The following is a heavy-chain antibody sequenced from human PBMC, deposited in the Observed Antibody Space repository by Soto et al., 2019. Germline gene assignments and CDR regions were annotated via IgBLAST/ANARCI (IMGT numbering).Heavy chain of an antibody. CDR3: ARDEVDTAMAGTDAFDI. CDR1: GFTFSSYS. CDR2: ISSSSSTI. Sequence: GGSLRLSCSASGFTFSSYSMNWVRQAQGKGLEWVSYISSSSSTIYYADSVKGRFTISRDNAKNSLYLQMNSLRAEDTAVYYSARDEVDTAMAGTDAFDIWGQGTMVTVSS. V-gene: IGHV3-48*01. J-gene: IGHJ3*02. D-gene: IGHD5-18*01.